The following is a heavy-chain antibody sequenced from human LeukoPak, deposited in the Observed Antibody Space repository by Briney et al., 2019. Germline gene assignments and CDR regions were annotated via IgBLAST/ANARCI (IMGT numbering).Heavy chain of an antibody. CDR2: FDHEDGET. Sequence: ASVKVSCKGSVYTLTELFMHWVRPAPGKGREWMGGFDHEDGETIYAQKFQGRVTMTEDTATDTAYMELSSLRSEDTAVYYCATVGYYYDRSAPTPNWFDPWGQGTLVTVSS. CDR1: VYTLTELF. CDR3: ATVGYYYDRSAPTPNWFDP. J-gene: IGHJ5*02. V-gene: IGHV1-24*01. D-gene: IGHD3-22*01.